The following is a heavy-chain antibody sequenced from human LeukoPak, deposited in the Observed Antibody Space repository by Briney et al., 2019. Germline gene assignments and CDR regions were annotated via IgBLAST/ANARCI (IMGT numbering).Heavy chain of an antibody. D-gene: IGHD3-16*01. CDR1: GGSISSGSYY. J-gene: IGHJ4*02. V-gene: IGHV4-61*02. CDR3: ARHGYTASHYFLDF. CDR2: IYTTGKT. Sequence: SETLSLTCTVSGGSISSGSYYWGWIRQPAGRGLEWIGRIYTTGKTDYNPSLKSRLTMSIDTSKRQFSLNLTSVTAADTAIYFCARHGYTASHYFLDFWSQGTLVTVSS.